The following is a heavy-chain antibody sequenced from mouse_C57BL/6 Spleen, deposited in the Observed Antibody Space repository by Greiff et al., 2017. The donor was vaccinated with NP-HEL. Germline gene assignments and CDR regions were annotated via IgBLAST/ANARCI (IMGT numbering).Heavy chain of an antibody. V-gene: IGHV1-82*01. J-gene: IGHJ1*03. CDR2: IYPGDGDT. D-gene: IGHD3-2*02. Sequence: VKLMESGPELVKPGASVKISCKASGYAFSSSWMNWVKQRPGKGLEWIGRIYPGDGDTNYNGKFKGKATLTADKSSSTAYMQLSSLTSEDSAVYFCARSHSSGYGYFDVWGTGTTVTVSS. CDR3: ARSHSSGYGYFDV. CDR1: GYAFSSSW.